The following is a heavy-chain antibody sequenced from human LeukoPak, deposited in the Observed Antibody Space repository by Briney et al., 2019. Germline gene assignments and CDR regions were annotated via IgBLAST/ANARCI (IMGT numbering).Heavy chain of an antibody. V-gene: IGHV3-23*01. J-gene: IGHJ5*02. CDR2: ITSSSSNA. CDR1: GFTFNNYA. CDR3: ARDEYFET. D-gene: IGHD3-9*01. Sequence: GGSLRLSCAASGFTFNNYAMTWVRQAPGKGLEWVSSITSSSSNAYYADSVKGRFTISRDNSKNTLYLQMHSLRAADTAVYYCARDEYFETWGQGTLVTVSS.